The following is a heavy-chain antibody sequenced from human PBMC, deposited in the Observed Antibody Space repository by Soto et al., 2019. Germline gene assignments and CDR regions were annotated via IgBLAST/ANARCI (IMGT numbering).Heavy chain of an antibody. D-gene: IGHD2-21*02. CDR3: ARDRVVTVESDYFFGMDI. CDR1: EFTFSYSN. Sequence: GGSLRLSCVASEFTFSYSNMNWVRQAPGKGLEWVSYISSSGGTIYYGDSVKGRFTISRDNGKNSLFLQMNSLRDADTAVYYCARDRVVTVESDYFFGMDIWGQGTAVTVSS. CDR2: ISSSGGTI. V-gene: IGHV3-48*02. J-gene: IGHJ6*02.